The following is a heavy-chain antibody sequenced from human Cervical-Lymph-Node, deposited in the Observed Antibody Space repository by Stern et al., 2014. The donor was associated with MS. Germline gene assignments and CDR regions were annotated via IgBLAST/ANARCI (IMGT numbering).Heavy chain of an antibody. CDR1: GYSISSGYY. CDR3: AREEQQLVHGNWFDP. CDR2: IYHSGST. D-gene: IGHD6-13*01. V-gene: IGHV4-38-2*02. Sequence: VQLVESGPGLVKPSETLSLTCTVSGYSISSGYYWGCIRQPPGKGLEWXGSIYHSGSTSYNPSLKSPFTFSVDTAQQQFLLQLSSVTAADTAVYYCAREEQQLVHGNWFDPWGQGTLVTVSS. J-gene: IGHJ5*02.